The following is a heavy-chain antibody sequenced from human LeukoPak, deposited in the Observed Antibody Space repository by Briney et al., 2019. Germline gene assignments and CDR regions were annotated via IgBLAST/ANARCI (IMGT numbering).Heavy chain of an antibody. CDR3: ARTDPNCSSTSCYALYYYYGMDV. Sequence: ASVKVSCKASGYTFTSYGISWVRQAPGQGLEWMGWISATKGNPNYAQKLQGRVTMTTDTSTSTAYMELRSLRSDDTAVYYCARTDPNCSSTSCYALYYYYGMDVWGKGTTVTVSS. CDR2: ISATKGNP. V-gene: IGHV1-18*04. D-gene: IGHD2-2*01. J-gene: IGHJ6*04. CDR1: GYTFTSYG.